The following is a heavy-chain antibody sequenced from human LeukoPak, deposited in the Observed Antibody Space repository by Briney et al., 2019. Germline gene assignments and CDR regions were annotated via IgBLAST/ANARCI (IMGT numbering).Heavy chain of an antibody. CDR3: ARGNIVVVPAAHRENWFDP. CDR1: GGSFSGYY. V-gene: IGHV4-34*01. J-gene: IGHJ5*02. D-gene: IGHD2-2*01. CDR2: INHSGST. Sequence: SETLSLTCAVYGGSFSGYYWSCIRQPPGKGLEWIGEINHSGSTNYNPSLKSRVTISVDTSKNQFSLKLSSVTAADTAVYYCARGNIVVVPAAHRENWFDPWGQGTLVTVSS.